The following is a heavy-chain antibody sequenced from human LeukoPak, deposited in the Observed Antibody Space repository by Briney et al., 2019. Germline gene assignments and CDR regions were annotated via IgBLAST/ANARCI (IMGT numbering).Heavy chain of an antibody. D-gene: IGHD2-15*01. Sequence: SETLSLTCTVSGGSISSYYWSWIRQPPGKGLEWIGYIYYSGSTNYNPSLKSRVTISVDTSKNQFSLKLSSVTAADTAVYYCARAPPPGCSGGSCYGHYFDYWGQGTLVTVSS. CDR1: GGSISSYY. J-gene: IGHJ4*02. CDR2: IYYSGST. V-gene: IGHV4-59*08. CDR3: ARAPPPGCSGGSCYGHYFDY.